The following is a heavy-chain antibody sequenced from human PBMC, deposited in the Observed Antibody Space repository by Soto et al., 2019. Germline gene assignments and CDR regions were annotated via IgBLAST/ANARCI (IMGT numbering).Heavy chain of an antibody. CDR3: AKDRGYGGVASFLDY. Sequence: PGGSLRLSCAVSGLTFSKYGMHWVRQAPGRGLEWVAVISADGDSKFYAASVGGRFAISRDDSKNTVSLQMNSLRPEDTAVYYCAKDRGYGGVASFLDYWGLGTLVTVSS. CDR2: ISADGDSK. V-gene: IGHV3-30*18. J-gene: IGHJ4*02. CDR1: GLTFSKYG. D-gene: IGHD4-17*01.